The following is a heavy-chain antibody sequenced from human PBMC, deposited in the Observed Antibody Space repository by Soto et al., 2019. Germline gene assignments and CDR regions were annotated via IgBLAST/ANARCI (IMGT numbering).Heavy chain of an antibody. J-gene: IGHJ4*02. Sequence: SETLSLTCTVSGGSVSSPDFYWSWIRQPPGKGLEWIGFVYFSGSTNYNHSLQSRVTISVDTSKNQFSLRLTSVTAADTALYYCARVASAVHFDYWGQGTLVTV. D-gene: IGHD6-19*01. CDR1: GGSVSSPDFY. CDR2: VYFSGST. V-gene: IGHV4-61*08. CDR3: ARVASAVHFDY.